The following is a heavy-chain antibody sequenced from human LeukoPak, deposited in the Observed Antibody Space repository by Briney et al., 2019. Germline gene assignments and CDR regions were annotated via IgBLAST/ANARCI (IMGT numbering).Heavy chain of an antibody. Sequence: ASLKVSCKASGYTFSNYAINWVRQAPGQGLEWMGGITPILRTPSYAEKFQGRVTITTDESTSTAHMELSGLRSEDTAVYYCTRGSDSYYYYSMDVWGRGTTVIVSS. V-gene: IGHV1-69*05. CDR1: GYTFSNYA. CDR3: TRGSDSYYYYSMDV. J-gene: IGHJ6*03. CDR2: ITPILRTP.